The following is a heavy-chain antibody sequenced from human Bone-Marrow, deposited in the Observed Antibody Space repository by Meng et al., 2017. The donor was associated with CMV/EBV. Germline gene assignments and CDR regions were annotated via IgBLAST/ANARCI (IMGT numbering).Heavy chain of an antibody. CDR1: GFTFDDYA. V-gene: IGHV3-30*02. CDR2: IRYDGSNK. D-gene: IGHD2-2*02. Sequence: GESLKISCAASGFTFDDYAMHWVRQAPGKVLEWVAFIRYDGSNKYYADSVKGRFTISRDNSKNTLYLLMNSLRAEDTAVYYCAKDLISSTSCYTCPHYGMYVWGQGTTVTVSS. J-gene: IGHJ6*02. CDR3: AKDLISSTSCYTCPHYGMYV.